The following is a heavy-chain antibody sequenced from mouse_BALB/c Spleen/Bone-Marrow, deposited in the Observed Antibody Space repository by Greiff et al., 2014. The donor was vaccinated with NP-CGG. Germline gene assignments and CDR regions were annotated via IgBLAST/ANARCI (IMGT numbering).Heavy chain of an antibody. Sequence: VQLQQSGAELVMPGASVKMSCKASGLTFTDYWMHWVKQRPGQGLEWIGAIDTSDSYTSYDQKFKGKATLTVDESSSTAYMQLSSLTSEDSAVYYCARSDYRYDPFAYWGQGTLVTVSA. D-gene: IGHD2-14*01. CDR3: ARSDYRYDPFAY. J-gene: IGHJ3*01. CDR1: GLTFTDYW. CDR2: IDTSDSYT. V-gene: IGHV1-69*01.